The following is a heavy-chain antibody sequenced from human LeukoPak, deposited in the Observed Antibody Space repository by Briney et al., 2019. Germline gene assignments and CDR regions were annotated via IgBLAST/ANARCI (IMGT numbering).Heavy chain of an antibody. D-gene: IGHD3-10*01. J-gene: IGHJ5*02. CDR3: ARDRITMVRGVRYWFDP. Sequence: SVKVSCKASGGTFSSYAISWVRQAPGQGLEWMGGIIPIFGTANYAQKFQGRVTITADESTSTAYMELSSLRSEDTAVYYCARDRITMVRGVRYWFDPWGQGTLVTVSS. CDR1: GGTFSSYA. V-gene: IGHV1-69*13. CDR2: IIPIFGTA.